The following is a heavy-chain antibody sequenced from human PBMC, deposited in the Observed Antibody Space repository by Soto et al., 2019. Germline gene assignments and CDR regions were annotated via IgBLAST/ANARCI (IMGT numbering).Heavy chain of an antibody. V-gene: IGHV4-59*08. CDR3: ARHSPDFDWLSQFDY. CDR1: GCSISSYY. CDR2: IFYFGST. D-gene: IGHD3-9*01. J-gene: IGHJ4*02. Sequence: SETLSLTCTVSGCSISSYYWSWIRQTPGKGLEWIGYIFYFGSTNYNPSLKSRVTLSIDTSKNQLSLKLSSVTAADTAVYYCARHSPDFDWLSQFDYWGQGTPVTVSS.